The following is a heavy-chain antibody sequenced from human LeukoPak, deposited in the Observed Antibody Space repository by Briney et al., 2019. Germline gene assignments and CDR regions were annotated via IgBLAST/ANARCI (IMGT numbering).Heavy chain of an antibody. CDR1: GFTVSSNY. CDR3: ARDLQGSYYYYYYGMDV. CDR2: IYSGGST. Sequence: QPGRSLRLSCAASGFTVSSNYMSWVRQAPGKGLEWVSVIYSGGSTYSADSVKGRFTISRDNSKNTLYLQMNSLRAEDTAVYYCARDLQGSYYYYYYGMDVWGQGTTVTVSS. V-gene: IGHV3-53*01. D-gene: IGHD1-26*01. J-gene: IGHJ6*02.